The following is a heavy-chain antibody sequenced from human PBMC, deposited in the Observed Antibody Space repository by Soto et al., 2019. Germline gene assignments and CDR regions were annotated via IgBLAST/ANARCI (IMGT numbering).Heavy chain of an antibody. Sequence: SETLSLTCNMSGDSYSISTYSWSWIRQQPGKALQWIGSIYKSGVTSYNPSLASRVSISLDRSNNQCSLKLKSVTAADTALYYCARDSGGLRLGESSLYGEKDSFDVWDQGTLVTVSS. CDR1: GDSYSISTYS. CDR3: ARDSGGLRLGESSLYGEKDSFDV. V-gene: IGHV4-30-2*01. D-gene: IGHD3-16*02. CDR2: IYKSGVT. J-gene: IGHJ3*01.